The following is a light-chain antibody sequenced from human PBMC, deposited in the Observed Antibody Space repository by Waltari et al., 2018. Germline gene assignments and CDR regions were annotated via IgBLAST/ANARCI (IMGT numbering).Light chain of an antibody. Sequence: SSELTQDPSVSVALGQPVRITCQGDSLRRIYASWYQQRPGQAPILVLYGQNNRPSGIPDRFSGSTSGNTASLTITGAQAEDEADYYCHSRDTSSTRVFGGGTRLTV. J-gene: IGLJ2*01. CDR3: HSRDTSSTRV. CDR1: SLRRIY. CDR2: GQN. V-gene: IGLV3-19*01.